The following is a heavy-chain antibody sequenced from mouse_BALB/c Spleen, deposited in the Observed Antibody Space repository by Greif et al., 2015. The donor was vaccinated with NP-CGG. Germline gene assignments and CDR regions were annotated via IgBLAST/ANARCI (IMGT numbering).Heavy chain of an antibody. D-gene: IGHD2-1*01. Sequence: VQLQQSGGGLVKPGGSLKLSCAASGFTFSDYYMYWVRQTPEKRLEWVATISDDGSYTYYPDSVKGRFTISRDNAKNNLYLQMSSLKSEDTAMYYCARSLYGKGAMDYWGQGTSVTVSS. V-gene: IGHV5-4*02. J-gene: IGHJ4*01. CDR1: GFTFSDYY. CDR2: ISDDGSYT. CDR3: ARSLYGKGAMDY.